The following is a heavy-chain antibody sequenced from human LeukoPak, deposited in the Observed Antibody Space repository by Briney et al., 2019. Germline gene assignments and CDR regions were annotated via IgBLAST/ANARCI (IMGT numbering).Heavy chain of an antibody. CDR1: GGTLGTYA. Sequence: SVKVSCXASGGTLGTYAVSWVRQAPGQGLEWMGRISPMFGIANYTQKFQGRVTITTDESANTAYMELSSLTSEDTAVYYCARENSWIQPYMDVWGKGTTVIVSS. J-gene: IGHJ6*03. V-gene: IGHV1-69*05. D-gene: IGHD5-18*01. CDR3: ARENSWIQPYMDV. CDR2: ISPMFGIA.